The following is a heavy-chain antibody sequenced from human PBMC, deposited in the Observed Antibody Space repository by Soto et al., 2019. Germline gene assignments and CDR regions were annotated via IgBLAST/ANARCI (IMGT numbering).Heavy chain of an antibody. CDR3: ARDSRLDYSNQDRGWFDP. CDR2: INPNSGGT. V-gene: IGHV1-2*04. J-gene: IGHJ5*02. CDR1: GYTFTGYY. D-gene: IGHD4-4*01. Sequence: ASVKVSCKASGYTFTGYYMHWVRQAPGQGLEWMGWINPNSGGTNYAQKFQGWVTMTRDTSIGTAYMELSRLRSDDTAVYYCARDSRLDYSNQDRGWFDPWGQGTLVTVSS.